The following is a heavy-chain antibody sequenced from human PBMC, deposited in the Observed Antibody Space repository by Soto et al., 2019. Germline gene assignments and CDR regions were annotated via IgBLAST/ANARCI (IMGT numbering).Heavy chain of an antibody. CDR3: ARPMGDYNDAFDI. V-gene: IGHV4-30-2*01. J-gene: IGHJ3*02. Sequence: KPSETLSLTCAVSGGSISSGGYSWSWIRQPPGKGLEWIGYIYHSGSTYYNPSLKSRVTISVDRSKNQFSLKLSSVTAADTAVYYCARPMGDYNDAFDIWGQGTMVTVSS. CDR1: GGSISSGGYS. CDR2: IYHSGST. D-gene: IGHD4-17*01.